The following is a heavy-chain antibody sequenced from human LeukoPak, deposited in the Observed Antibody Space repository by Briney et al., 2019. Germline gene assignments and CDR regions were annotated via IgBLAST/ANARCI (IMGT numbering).Heavy chain of an antibody. D-gene: IGHD6-25*01. CDR1: GSSINSYY. CDR3: ARHEDIAAFRNGMDA. CDR2: NYYSGIT. J-gene: IGHJ6*02. Sequence: PSETLSLTCTFSGSSINSYYWSWIRQPPGRGLEWIGYNYYSGITNYNPSLKSRVTISLDTSKNQFSLRLTSVTAADTAVYYCARHEDIAAFRNGMDAWGQGTTVTVSS. V-gene: IGHV4-59*08.